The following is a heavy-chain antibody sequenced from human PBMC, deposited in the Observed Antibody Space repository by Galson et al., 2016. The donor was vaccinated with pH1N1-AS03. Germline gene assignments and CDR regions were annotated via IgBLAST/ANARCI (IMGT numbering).Heavy chain of an antibody. CDR1: GYTFTSYG. D-gene: IGHD2-15*01. CDR3: ARAFCSGCSCYDYFYYAVDD. Sequence: SVKVSCKASGYTFTSYGIGWVRQAPGQGLEWMGWISPYNGRTEYAQKLQGRVTMTTDTSTSTAYMELRSLISDDTAMYYCARAFCSGCSCYDYFYYAVDDWGQGTTVTVSS. J-gene: IGHJ6*02. CDR2: ISPYNGRT. V-gene: IGHV1-18*01.